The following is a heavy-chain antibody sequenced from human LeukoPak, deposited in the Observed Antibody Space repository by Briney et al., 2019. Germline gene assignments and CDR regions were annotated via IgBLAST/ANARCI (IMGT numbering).Heavy chain of an antibody. V-gene: IGHV1-69*04. CDR2: IIPILGIA. Sequence: SVKVSCKASGGSFSSYTISWVRQAPGQGLEWMGRIIPILGIANYAQKFQGRVTITADKSTSTAYMELSSLRSEDTAVYYCARENGGSYPGAFDIWGQGTMVTVSS. D-gene: IGHD1-26*01. CDR1: GGSFSSYT. J-gene: IGHJ3*02. CDR3: ARENGGSYPGAFDI.